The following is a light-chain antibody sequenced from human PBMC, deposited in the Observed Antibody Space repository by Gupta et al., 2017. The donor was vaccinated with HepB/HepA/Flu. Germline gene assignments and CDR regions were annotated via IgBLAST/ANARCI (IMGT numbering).Light chain of an antibody. CDR1: SSDVGSYNL. J-gene: IGLJ3*02. V-gene: IGLV2-23*02. Sequence: QSALTQPASVSGSPGQSITISCTGPSSDVGSYNLVSWYQQHPGKAPKLMIYEVSKRPSGVSNRFSGSKSGNTASLTISGLQAEDDADYYCCSYAGSSTWVFGGGTKLTVL. CDR3: CSYAGSSTWV. CDR2: EVS.